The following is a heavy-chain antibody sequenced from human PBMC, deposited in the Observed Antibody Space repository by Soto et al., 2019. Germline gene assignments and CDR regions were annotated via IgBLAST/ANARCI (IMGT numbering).Heavy chain of an antibody. V-gene: IGHV4-30-2*01. D-gene: IGHD5-12*01. CDR3: AAGGGLPRYY. CDR2: IYHSGST. CDR1: GVSISSGGYS. Sequence: QLQLQESGSGLVKPSQTLSLTCAVSGVSISSGGYSWSWIRQPPGKGLEWIGYIYHSGSTYYNPSLKSRVTISVDRSKNQFSLKLSSVTAADTVVYYCAAGGGLPRYYWGQGTLVTVSS. J-gene: IGHJ4*02.